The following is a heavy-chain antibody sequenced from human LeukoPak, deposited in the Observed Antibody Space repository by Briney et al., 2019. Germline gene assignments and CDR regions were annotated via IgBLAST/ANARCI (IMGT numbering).Heavy chain of an antibody. V-gene: IGHV3-43*01. CDR1: GFTFEDYT. Sequence: QPGGSLRLSCAASGFTFEDYTMHWVRQAPEKGLEWVSLITWDGGSTYYTDSVKGRFTVSRDNSKNSLYLQMNSLRTEDTALHYCVKEPTVGGMDVWGRGTTVTVSS. CDR2: ITWDGGST. D-gene: IGHD3-10*01. J-gene: IGHJ6*02. CDR3: VKEPTVGGMDV.